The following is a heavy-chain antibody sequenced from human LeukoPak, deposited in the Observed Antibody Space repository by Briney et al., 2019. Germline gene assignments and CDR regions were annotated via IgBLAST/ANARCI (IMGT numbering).Heavy chain of an antibody. J-gene: IGHJ3*02. D-gene: IGHD3-3*01. Sequence: PSETLSLTCAVYGGSFSGYYWSWIRQPPGKGLEWIGEINHSGSTNYNPSLKSRVTISVGTSKNQFSLKLSSVTAADTAVYYCARQTNDFWSGYYDAFDIWGQGTMVTVSS. CDR2: INHSGST. CDR3: ARQTNDFWSGYYDAFDI. CDR1: GGSFSGYY. V-gene: IGHV4-34*01.